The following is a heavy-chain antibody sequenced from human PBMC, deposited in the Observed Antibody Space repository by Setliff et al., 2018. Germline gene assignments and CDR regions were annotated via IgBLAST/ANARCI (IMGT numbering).Heavy chain of an antibody. V-gene: IGHV1-69*13. CDR3: ARVLGVDFQYYYLDI. Sequence: ASVKVSCKASGGTFQNYGLTWVRQAPGQGLEWMGGIIPIFGTTSYAHSFKGRVTFTADDSTSTAYMDLSRLTSEDTAVYYCARVLGVDFQYYYLDIWGKGTTVTVSS. CDR1: GGTFQNYG. J-gene: IGHJ6*03. D-gene: IGHD2-21*01. CDR2: IIPIFGTT.